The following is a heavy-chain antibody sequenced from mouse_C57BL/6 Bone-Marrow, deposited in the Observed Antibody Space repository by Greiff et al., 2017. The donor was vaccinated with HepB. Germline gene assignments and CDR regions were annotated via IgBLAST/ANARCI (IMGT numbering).Heavy chain of an antibody. CDR2: IYPGDGDT. D-gene: IGHD1-1*01. V-gene: IGHV1-82*01. CDR1: GYAFSSSW. J-gene: IGHJ3*01. Sequence: VQLQQSGPELVKPGASVKISCKASGYAFSSSWTNGVKQRPGKVLEWIGRIYPGDGDTNYNGKFKGKATLTADKSSSTSYMQLSSLTSEGSAVYFCERIYCGSSPLFAYWCQGSLVTVSA. CDR3: ERIYCGSSPLFAY.